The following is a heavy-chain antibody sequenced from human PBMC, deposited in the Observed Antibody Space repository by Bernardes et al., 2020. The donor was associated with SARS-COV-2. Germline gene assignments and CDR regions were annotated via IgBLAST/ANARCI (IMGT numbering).Heavy chain of an antibody. V-gene: IGHV5-51*01. J-gene: IGHJ6*02. Sequence: GESLKISCKGSGYSFTSYWIGWVRQMPGKGLEWMGIIYPGDSDTRYSPSFQVQVIISADKSISTAYLQMDSLRAEDTAIYYCAKEAYSGYLETYYFYYGMDVWGQGTTVTVSS. CDR3: AKEAYSGYLETYYFYYGMDV. CDR2: IYPGDSDT. D-gene: IGHD5-12*01. CDR1: GYSFTSYW.